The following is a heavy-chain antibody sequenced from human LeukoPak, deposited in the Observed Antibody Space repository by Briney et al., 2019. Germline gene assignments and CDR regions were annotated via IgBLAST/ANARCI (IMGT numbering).Heavy chain of an antibody. Sequence: GRSLRLSCAASGFTFDDYAMHWVRQAPGKGLEWVSGISWNSGGIGYADSVKGRFTVSRDNAKNSLYLQMNSLRAEDTALYYCAKAPYYDFWSGSVRATNDAFDIWGQGTMVTVSS. J-gene: IGHJ3*02. V-gene: IGHV3-9*01. CDR3: AKAPYYDFWSGSVRATNDAFDI. CDR1: GFTFDDYA. CDR2: ISWNSGGI. D-gene: IGHD3-3*01.